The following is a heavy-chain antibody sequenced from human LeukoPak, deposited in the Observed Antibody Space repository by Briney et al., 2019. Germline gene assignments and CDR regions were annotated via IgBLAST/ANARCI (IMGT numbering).Heavy chain of an antibody. D-gene: IGHD7-27*01. CDR1: GYTFTSYG. CDR3: VRLLTGASNFDY. Sequence: ASVKVSCKASGYTFTSYGISWVRQAPGQGLEWMGWISAYNGNTNYAQKLQGRVTMTTDTSTSTAYMELGSLRSDDTAVYYCVRLLTGASNFDYWGQGTLVTVSS. CDR2: ISAYNGNT. J-gene: IGHJ4*02. V-gene: IGHV1-18*01.